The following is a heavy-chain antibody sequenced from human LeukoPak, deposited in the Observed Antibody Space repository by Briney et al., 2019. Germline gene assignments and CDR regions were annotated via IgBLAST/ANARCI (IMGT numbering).Heavy chain of an antibody. Sequence: GRSLRLSCAASGFSFSSYGMHWVRQAPGKGLEWVAVISYDGSNEYFADSVKGRFTVSRDNSKNTLYLQMNSLRPEDTAVYYCAKDLGVGAYLLFDYITSGLDSWGQGTLNTVSS. V-gene: IGHV3-30*18. CDR3: AKDLGVGAYLLFDYITSGLDS. CDR1: GFSFSSYG. CDR2: ISYDGSNE. J-gene: IGHJ4*02. D-gene: IGHD2/OR15-2a*01.